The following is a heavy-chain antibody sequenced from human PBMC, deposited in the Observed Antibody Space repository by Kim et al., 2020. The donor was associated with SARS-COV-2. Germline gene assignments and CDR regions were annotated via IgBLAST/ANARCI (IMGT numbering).Heavy chain of an antibody. J-gene: IGHJ4*02. Sequence: GGSLRLSCSASGFTFSSYAMHWVRQAPGKGLEYVSAISSNGGSTYYADSVKGRFTISRDNSKNTLYLQMSSLRAEDTAVYYCVKAFPPTFIWFGEPDPLDYWGQGTLVTVSS. D-gene: IGHD3-10*01. V-gene: IGHV3-64D*09. CDR1: GFTFSSYA. CDR3: VKAFPPTFIWFGEPDPLDY. CDR2: ISSNGGST.